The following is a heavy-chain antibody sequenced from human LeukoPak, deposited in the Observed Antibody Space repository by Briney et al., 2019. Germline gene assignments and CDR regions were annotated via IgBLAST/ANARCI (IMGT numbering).Heavy chain of an antibody. CDR1: GFTFSDYY. CDR2: ISSSSSYT. D-gene: IGHD6-19*01. Sequence: GGSLRLSCAASGFTFSDYYMSWIRQARGKGLEWVSYISSSSSYTNYADSVKGRFTISRDNAKNSLYLQMNSLRAEDTAVYYCARGQIAVAGTPRRPPDYWGQGTLVTVSS. J-gene: IGHJ4*02. V-gene: IGHV3-11*06. CDR3: ARGQIAVAGTPRRPPDY.